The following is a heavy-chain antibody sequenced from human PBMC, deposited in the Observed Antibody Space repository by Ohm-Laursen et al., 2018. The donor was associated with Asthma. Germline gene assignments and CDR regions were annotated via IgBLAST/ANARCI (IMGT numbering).Heavy chain of an antibody. CDR3: ARDKRGSRVRFDP. V-gene: IGHV3-48*02. Sequence: SLRLSCAASGFTFSSYAMSWVRQAPGKGLEWVSYISSSSSTIYYADSVKGRFTISRDNAKNSLYLQMNSLRDEDTAVYYCARDKRGSRVRFDPWGQGTLVTVSS. J-gene: IGHJ5*02. D-gene: IGHD6-13*01. CDR1: GFTFSSYA. CDR2: ISSSSSTI.